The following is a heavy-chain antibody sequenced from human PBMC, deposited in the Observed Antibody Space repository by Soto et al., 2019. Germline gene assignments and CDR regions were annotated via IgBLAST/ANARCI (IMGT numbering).Heavy chain of an antibody. V-gene: IGHV4-59*01. CDR1: GGSISSYY. CDR2: IYYSGST. J-gene: IGHJ6*03. CDR3: AANRGVRLGYYYYYYMDV. D-gene: IGHD1-1*01. Sequence: PSETLSLTCTVSGGSISSYYWTWIRQPPGKGLEWIGYIYYSGSTNYNPSLKSRVTISVDTSKNQFSLKLSSVTAADTAVYYCAANRGVRLGYYYYYYMDVWGKGTTVTVSS.